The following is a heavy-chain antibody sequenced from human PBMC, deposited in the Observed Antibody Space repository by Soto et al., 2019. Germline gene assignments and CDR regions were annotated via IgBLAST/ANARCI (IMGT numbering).Heavy chain of an antibody. Sequence: GGSLRLSCATSGFKFSSYDMNWVRQAPGKGPEWVSYISTTNSRYYADSVRGRFTISRDNAKNSLFLQMNSLRDEDTAVYYCARQPTTGDTDLWFDPWGQGTLVTVSS. CDR3: ARQPTTGDTDLWFDP. D-gene: IGHD2-21*01. J-gene: IGHJ5*02. CDR2: ISTTNSR. V-gene: IGHV3-48*02. CDR1: GFKFSSYD.